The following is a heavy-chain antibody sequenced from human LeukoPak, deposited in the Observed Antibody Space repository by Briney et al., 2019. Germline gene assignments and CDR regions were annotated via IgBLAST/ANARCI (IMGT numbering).Heavy chain of an antibody. D-gene: IGHD3-16*01. J-gene: IGHJ3*02. CDR3: AREGGSPDAFDI. CDR2: ISYDGSNK. CDR1: GFTFSSYA. V-gene: IGHV3-30-3*01. Sequence: GGSLRLSCAASGFTFSSYAVHWVRQAPGKGLEWVAVISYDGSNKYYADSVKGRFTISRDNSKNTLYLQMNSLRAEDTAVYYCAREGGSPDAFDIWGQGTMVTVSS.